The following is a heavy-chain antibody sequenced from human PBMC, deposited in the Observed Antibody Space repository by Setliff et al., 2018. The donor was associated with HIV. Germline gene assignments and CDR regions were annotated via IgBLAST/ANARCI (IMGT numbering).Heavy chain of an antibody. J-gene: IGHJ3*02. CDR3: ATDPTYSSGSPDI. D-gene: IGHD6-19*01. CDR2: VDPEDDER. CDR1: GYTSTDYY. V-gene: IGHV1-69-2*01. Sequence: ASVKVSCKTSGYTSTDYYIHWVQQAPGKGLEWLGRVDPEDDERIYAEKFRGRLTITADTSTHTAHMELTSLRSDDTAVYYCATDPTYSSGSPDIWGQGTMVTVSS.